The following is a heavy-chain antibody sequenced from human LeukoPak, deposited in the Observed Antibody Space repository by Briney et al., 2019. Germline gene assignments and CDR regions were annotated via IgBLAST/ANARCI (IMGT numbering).Heavy chain of an antibody. V-gene: IGHV4-61*02. Sequence: PSETLSLTCTVSGDSISSGRYYWTWIRQPAGKGLEWIGRIYPSGNTNYNPSLKSRVTISVDTSKDQFSLKLSSVTAADTAVYYCAREPGITIFGVVTDWFDPWGQGTLVTVSS. J-gene: IGHJ5*02. CDR3: AREPGITIFGVVTDWFDP. CDR1: GDSISSGRYY. CDR2: IYPSGNT. D-gene: IGHD3-3*01.